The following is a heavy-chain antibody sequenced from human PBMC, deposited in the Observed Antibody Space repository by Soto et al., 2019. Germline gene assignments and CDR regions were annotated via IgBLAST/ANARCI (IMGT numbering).Heavy chain of an antibody. D-gene: IGHD4-17*01. J-gene: IGHJ6*02. V-gene: IGHV3-30-3*01. CDR1: GFTFSSYA. Sequence: QVQLVESGGGVVQPGRSLRLSCAASGFTFSSYAMHWVRQAPGKGLEWVAAISYDGSNKYYADSVKGRFTISRDNSKNALYLQMNSLRAEDTAVYYCARDGDYGDYYYGMDVWGQGTTVTVSS. CDR2: ISYDGSNK. CDR3: ARDGDYGDYYYGMDV.